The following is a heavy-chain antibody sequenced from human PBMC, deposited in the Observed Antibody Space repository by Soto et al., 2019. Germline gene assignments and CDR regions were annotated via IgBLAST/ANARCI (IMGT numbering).Heavy chain of an antibody. J-gene: IGHJ5*02. CDR1: GYTFTTYY. Sequence: ASVKVSCKASGYTFTTYYMHWVRQAPGQGLEWMGVINPSGGSTSYAQKFQGRVTMTSGTSTSTVFMDLSSLRSEDTAVYYCARDWAHYDFWSGRNWFDPWGQGTLVTVSS. D-gene: IGHD3-3*01. V-gene: IGHV1-46*01. CDR2: INPSGGST. CDR3: ARDWAHYDFWSGRNWFDP.